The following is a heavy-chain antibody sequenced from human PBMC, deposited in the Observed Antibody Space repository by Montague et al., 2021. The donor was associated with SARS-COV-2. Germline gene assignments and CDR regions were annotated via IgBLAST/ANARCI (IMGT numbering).Heavy chain of an antibody. CDR2: IYTSGST. J-gene: IGHJ6*02. CDR1: GGSISSGSYY. CDR3: AGGPAATYYYGMDI. Sequence: TLSLTCTVSGGSISSGSYYWSWIRQPAGKGLEWIGRIYTSGSTNYNPSLKSRVTISVDTSKNQFSLKLSSVTIADTAVYYCAGGPAATYYYGMDIWGQGTTVTVSS. V-gene: IGHV4-61*02. D-gene: IGHD2-15*01.